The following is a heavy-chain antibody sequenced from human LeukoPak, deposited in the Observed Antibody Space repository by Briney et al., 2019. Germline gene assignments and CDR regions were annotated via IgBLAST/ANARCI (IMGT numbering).Heavy chain of an antibody. V-gene: IGHV4-34*01. J-gene: IGHJ6*02. CDR3: ARVPHYYYYGMDV. CDR2: INHSGST. CDR1: GGSFSGYY. Sequence: PSETLSLTCAVYGGSFSGYYWSWIRQPPGKGLEWIGEINHSGSTNYNPSLKSRVTISVDTSKNQFSLKLSSVTAADTAVYYCARVPHYYYYGMDVWGQGTTVTVSS.